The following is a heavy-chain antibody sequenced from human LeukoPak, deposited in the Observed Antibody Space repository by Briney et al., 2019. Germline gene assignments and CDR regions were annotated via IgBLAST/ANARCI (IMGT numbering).Heavy chain of an antibody. CDR1: GGTFSSYA. Sequence: SVKVSCKASGGTFSSYAISWVRQAPGQGLEWMGGIIPIFGTANYAQKFQGRVTITADESTSTAYMELSSLRSEDTAVYYCARVGSYGPPLNYYYGMDVWGQGTTVTVSS. CDR3: ARVGSYGPPLNYYYGMDV. D-gene: IGHD5-18*01. CDR2: IIPIFGTA. J-gene: IGHJ6*02. V-gene: IGHV1-69*13.